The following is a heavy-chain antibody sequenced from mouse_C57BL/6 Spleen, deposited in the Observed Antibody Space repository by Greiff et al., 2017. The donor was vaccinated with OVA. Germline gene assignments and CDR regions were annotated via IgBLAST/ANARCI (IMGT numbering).Heavy chain of an antibody. CDR2: IDPEDGET. D-gene: IGHD1-1*01. Sequence: EVKLMESGAELVKPGASVKLSCTASGFNIKDYYMHWVKQRTEQGLEWIGRIDPEDGETKYAPKFQGKATITADTSSNTAYLQLSSLTSEDTAVYYCARWDGSSYKYFDVWGTGTTVTVSS. J-gene: IGHJ1*03. V-gene: IGHV14-2*01. CDR1: GFNIKDYY. CDR3: ARWDGSSYKYFDV.